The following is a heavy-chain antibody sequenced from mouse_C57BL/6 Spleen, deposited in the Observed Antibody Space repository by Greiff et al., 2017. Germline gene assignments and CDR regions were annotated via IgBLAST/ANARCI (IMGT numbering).Heavy chain of an antibody. Sequence: VKLVESGAELVKPGASVKISCKASGYAISSYWMNWVKQRHGKGLEWIGQIYPGAGDTTYNGKFKGKDTLTADKSSSTAYMPLSSLTSEDSAVYFFARSYYSNFDYWGQGTTLTVSS. CDR3: ARSYYSNFDY. D-gene: IGHD2-5*01. CDR1: GYAISSYW. V-gene: IGHV1-80*01. J-gene: IGHJ2*01. CDR2: IYPGAGDT.